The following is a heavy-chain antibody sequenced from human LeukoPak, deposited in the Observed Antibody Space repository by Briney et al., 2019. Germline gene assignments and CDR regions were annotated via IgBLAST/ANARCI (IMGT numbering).Heavy chain of an antibody. CDR3: ASLCSSTSCYSYYYMDV. D-gene: IGHD2-2*01. CDR1: GGSISSYY. V-gene: IGHV4-59*08. CDR2: IYYSGST. Sequence: SETLTLTCTVSGGSISSYYWSWIRQPPGKGLEWIGYIYYSGSTNYNPSLKSRVTISVDTSKNQFSLKLSSVTAADTAVYYCASLCSSTSCYSYYYMDVWGKGTTVTVSS. J-gene: IGHJ6*03.